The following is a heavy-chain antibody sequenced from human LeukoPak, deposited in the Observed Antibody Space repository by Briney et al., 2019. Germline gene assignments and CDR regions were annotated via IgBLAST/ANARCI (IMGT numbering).Heavy chain of an antibody. CDR1: GFTVSSNY. D-gene: IGHD1-26*01. V-gene: IGHV3-66*03. CDR3: AKDRGPSIVGATDAFDI. J-gene: IGHJ3*02. Sequence: GGSLRLSCAASGFTVSSNYVSWVRQAPGKGLEWVSVIYTCCSTYYADSVKGRLTVSRANSKSTLYLQMNSLRAEDTAVYYCAKDRGPSIVGATDAFDIWGQGTMVTVSS. CDR2: IYTCCST.